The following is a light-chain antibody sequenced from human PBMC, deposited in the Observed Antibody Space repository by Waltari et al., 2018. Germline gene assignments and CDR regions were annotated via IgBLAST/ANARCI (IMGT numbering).Light chain of an antibody. CDR3: QQYYTAPYT. V-gene: IGKV1-5*01. CDR2: DTS. CDR1: QGISSW. J-gene: IGKJ2*01. Sequence: DIQMTQSPSTLSASVGDRVTITCRASQGISSWLAWYQQKPGKAPKVLIYDTSNLESGVPSRFSGSGSGTEFTLTISSLQAEDVAVYYCQQYYTAPYTFGQGTKLEIK.